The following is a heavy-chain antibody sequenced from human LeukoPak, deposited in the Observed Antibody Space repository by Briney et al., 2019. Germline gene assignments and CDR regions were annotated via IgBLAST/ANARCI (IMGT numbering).Heavy chain of an antibody. CDR2: ISSSSSYI. CDR3: ARWVIGSDYFDY. Sequence: PGGSLRLSCAASGFTFSSYSMNWVRQAPGKGLEWVSSISSSSSYIYYADSVKGRFTISRDNAKNSLYLQMNSPRAEDTAVYYCARWVIGSDYFDYWGQGTLVTVSS. CDR1: GFTFSSYS. D-gene: IGHD3-22*01. V-gene: IGHV3-21*01. J-gene: IGHJ4*02.